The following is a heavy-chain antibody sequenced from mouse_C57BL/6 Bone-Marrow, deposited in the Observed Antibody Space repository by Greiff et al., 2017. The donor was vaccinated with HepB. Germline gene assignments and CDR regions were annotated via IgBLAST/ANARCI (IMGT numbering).Heavy chain of an antibody. V-gene: IGHV5-9*01. D-gene: IGHD2-3*01. CDR3: ARDGYSGAY. Sequence: EVQLVESGGGLVKPGGSLKLSCAASGFTFSSYTMSWVRQTPEKRLEWVATISGGGGNTYYPDSVKGRFTISRDNAKNTLYLQMSSLRSEDTALYYCARDGYSGAYWGQGTLVTVSA. CDR2: ISGGGGNT. CDR1: GFTFSSYT. J-gene: IGHJ3*01.